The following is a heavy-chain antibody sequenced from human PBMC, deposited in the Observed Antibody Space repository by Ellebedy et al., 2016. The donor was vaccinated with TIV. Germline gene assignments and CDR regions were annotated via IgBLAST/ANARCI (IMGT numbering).Heavy chain of an antibody. Sequence: ASVKVSCKASGGTFSSYGINWVRQAPGQGLEWMGRIIPILGRPDYAQSFQGRVTITADKSTSTAYMELSSLRSEDTAVYYCARVRTGTNVWGQGTLVTVSS. D-gene: IGHD1-7*01. V-gene: IGHV1-69*04. J-gene: IGHJ4*02. CDR2: IIPILGRP. CDR3: ARVRTGTNV. CDR1: GGTFSSYG.